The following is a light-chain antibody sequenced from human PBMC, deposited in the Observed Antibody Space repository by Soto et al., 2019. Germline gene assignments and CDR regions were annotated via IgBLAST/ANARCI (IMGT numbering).Light chain of an antibody. CDR1: QSVSSY. V-gene: IGKV3-15*01. CDR2: GAS. J-gene: IGKJ1*01. Sequence: EIVMTQSPVTLSMSPGERATLSCRASQSVSSYLAWYQQKPGHAPSLLIYGASTRADGSTARFTSSGCGTEFTITISSLQYEDFAVYYCQQYHSWSLWTSGQGTKVDIK. CDR3: QQYHSWSLWT.